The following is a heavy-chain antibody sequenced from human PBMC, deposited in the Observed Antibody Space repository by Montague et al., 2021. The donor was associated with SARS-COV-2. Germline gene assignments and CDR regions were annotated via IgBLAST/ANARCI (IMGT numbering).Heavy chain of an antibody. CDR3: VRDGHWVNDVGY. CDR1: GFTFSSFS. Sequence: SLRLSCAASGFTFSSFSMHWVRQTPDKGLEWLAVVSPDESEKYYADPARGRFTISRDNYKNTLYLEMNSLRREDTALYYCVRDGHWVNDVGYWGQGTLVTVSS. CDR2: VSPDESEK. V-gene: IGHV3-30*04. J-gene: IGHJ4*02. D-gene: IGHD1-1*01.